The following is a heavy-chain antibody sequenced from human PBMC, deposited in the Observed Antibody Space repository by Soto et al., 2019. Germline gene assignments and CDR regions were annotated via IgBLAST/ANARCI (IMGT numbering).Heavy chain of an antibody. CDR1: GFTFSSYG. V-gene: IGHV3-30*18. Sequence: QVQLVESGGGVVQPGRSLRLSCAASGFTFSSYGMHWVRQAPGKGLEWVAVISYDGSNKYYADSVKGRFTVSRDNSKNTLYLQINSLRAEDTAVYYCAKGLNCISTSCPALFDPWGQGTLVTVSS. D-gene: IGHD2-2*01. J-gene: IGHJ5*02. CDR2: ISYDGSNK. CDR3: AKGLNCISTSCPALFDP.